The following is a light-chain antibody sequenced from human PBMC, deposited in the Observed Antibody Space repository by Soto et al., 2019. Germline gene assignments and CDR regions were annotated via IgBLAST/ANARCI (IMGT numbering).Light chain of an antibody. J-gene: IGLJ2*01. CDR2: LNSDGSH. Sequence: QPVLAQSTSASASLGASVKLTCTLSSGHSTYAIAWHQQQPEKGPRYLMKLNSDGSHTKGDGIPDRFSGSSSGAERYLSISSLQSEDEADYYCQSWDTGIHRVFGGGTKVTVL. V-gene: IGLV4-69*01. CDR3: QSWDTGIHRV. CDR1: SGHSTYA.